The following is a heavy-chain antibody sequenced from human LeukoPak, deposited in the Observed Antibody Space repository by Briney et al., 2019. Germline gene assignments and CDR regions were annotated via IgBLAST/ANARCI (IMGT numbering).Heavy chain of an antibody. CDR3: ARDLLGTVTTFHAFDI. CDR2: VSSSSSYI. CDR1: GFTFSSYS. J-gene: IGHJ3*02. Sequence: GGSLRLSCAASGFTFSSYSMNWVRQAPGKRLEWVSSVSSSSSYIYYADSVKGRFTISRDNAKNSLYLQMNSLRAEDTAVYYRARDLLGTVTTFHAFDIWGQGTMVTVSS. D-gene: IGHD4-17*01. V-gene: IGHV3-21*01.